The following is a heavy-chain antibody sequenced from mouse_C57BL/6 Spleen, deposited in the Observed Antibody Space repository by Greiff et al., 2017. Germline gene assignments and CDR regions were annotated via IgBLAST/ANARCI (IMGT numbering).Heavy chain of an antibody. J-gene: IGHJ4*01. CDR2: INPNNGGT. CDR3: ASIWGDYAMDY. V-gene: IGHV1-22*01. Sequence: EVKLVESGPELVKPGASVKMSCKASGYTFTDYNMHWVKQSHGKSLEWIGFINPNNGGTSYNQKFKGKATLTVNKSSSTAYMELRSLTSEESAVYYCASIWGDYAMDYWGQGTSVTVSS. D-gene: IGHD4-1*01. CDR1: GYTFTDYN.